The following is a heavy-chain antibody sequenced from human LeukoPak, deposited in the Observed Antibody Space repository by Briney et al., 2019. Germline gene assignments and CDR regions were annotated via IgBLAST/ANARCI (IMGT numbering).Heavy chain of an antibody. V-gene: IGHV3-30*04. CDR2: ISDDGGRK. CDR3: VRGVYNNGNMNDY. CDR1: GFTFSGYP. D-gene: IGHD5/OR15-5a*01. J-gene: IGHJ4*02. Sequence: GGSLRLSCAASGFTFSGYPMHWVRQAPGKGLDWVAIISDDGGRKFYADSVEGRFTISRDNSKNTLFLQMNSLRAEDTAVYYCVRGVYNNGNMNDYWGQGTLVTVSS.